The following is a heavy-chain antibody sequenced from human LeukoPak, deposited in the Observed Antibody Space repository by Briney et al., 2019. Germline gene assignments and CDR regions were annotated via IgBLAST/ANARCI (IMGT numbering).Heavy chain of an antibody. D-gene: IGHD6-13*01. CDR1: GFTFSRYG. CDR2: IRYDGINK. Sequence: GGSLRLSCAASGFTFSRYGIHWVRQAPGKGLEWVAFIRYDGINKYYADSVKGRFTISRDSFKNTLYLQMNSLRAEDTAVYYCARDRSSSCGYWGQGTLVTVSS. J-gene: IGHJ4*02. CDR3: ARDRSSSCGY. V-gene: IGHV3-30*02.